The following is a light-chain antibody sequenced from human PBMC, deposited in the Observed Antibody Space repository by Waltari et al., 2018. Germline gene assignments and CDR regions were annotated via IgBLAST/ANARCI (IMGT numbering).Light chain of an antibody. CDR2: DAS. CDR1: QSVDTC. J-gene: IGKJ4*01. Sequence: IVLTQSPDTLSLSPGEKATLSSRASQSVDTCLGWYHQKPAQAPGLIISDASTSATGIPARFGGSGSGADFSLTVCRLGPEDFALYYCQQRHSWPLTFGGGTKVDVK. V-gene: IGKV3-11*01. CDR3: QQRHSWPLT.